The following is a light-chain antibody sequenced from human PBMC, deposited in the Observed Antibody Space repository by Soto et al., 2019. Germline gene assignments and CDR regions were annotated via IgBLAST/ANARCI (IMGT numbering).Light chain of an antibody. V-gene: IGKV1-9*01. J-gene: IGKJ1*01. CDR3: QQFNSYPPT. CDR1: QGIGSF. CDR2: SAS. Sequence: DIQLTQSPSFLSASLGDGVTITCRASQGIGSFLAWYQQKPGIAPRLLIYSASTLQSGVSLRFSGSGSGTEFTLTISSLQSEDFATYYCQQFNSYPPTFGQGTKVEIK.